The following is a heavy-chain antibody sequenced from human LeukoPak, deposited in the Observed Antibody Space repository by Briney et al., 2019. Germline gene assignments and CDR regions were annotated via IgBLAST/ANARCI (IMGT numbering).Heavy chain of an antibody. D-gene: IGHD3-9*01. CDR3: ASEGVLRYFDWFRTGGVVSLFDY. CDR2: ISYDGSNK. J-gene: IGHJ4*02. Sequence: PGGSLRLSCAASGFTFSSYGMHWVRQAPGKGLEWVAVISYDGSNKYYADSVKGRFTISRDNSKNTLYLQMNSLRAEDTAVYYCASEGVLRYFDWFRTGGVVSLFDYWGQGTLVTVSS. V-gene: IGHV3-30*03. CDR1: GFTFSSYG.